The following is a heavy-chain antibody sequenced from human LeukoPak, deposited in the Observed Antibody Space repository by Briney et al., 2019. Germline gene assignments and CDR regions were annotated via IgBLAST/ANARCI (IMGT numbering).Heavy chain of an antibody. J-gene: IGHJ6*03. CDR2: ISYDGSNK. D-gene: IGHD1-14*01. CDR1: GFTFSSYG. V-gene: IGHV3-30*18. CDR3: AKAGNHYYYYYMDV. Sequence: GRSLRLSCAASGFTFSSYGMHWVRQAPGKGLEWVAVISYDGSNKYYADSVKGRFTISRDNSKNTLYLQMNSLRAEDTAVYYCAKAGNHYYYYYMDVWGKGTTVTVSS.